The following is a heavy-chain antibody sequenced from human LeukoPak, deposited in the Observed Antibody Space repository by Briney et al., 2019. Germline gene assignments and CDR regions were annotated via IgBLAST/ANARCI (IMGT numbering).Heavy chain of an antibody. CDR1: GYTFTGYY. V-gene: IGHV1-8*02. CDR2: MNPNSGNT. J-gene: IGHJ5*02. D-gene: IGHD6-13*01. Sequence: ASVKVSCKASGYTFTGYYIHWVRQAPGQGLEWMGWMNPNSGNTGYAQKFQGRVTMTRNTSISTAYMELSSLRSEDTAVYYCARGSLGGYSSSWYGGNWFDPWGQGTLVTVSS. CDR3: ARGSLGGYSSSWYGGNWFDP.